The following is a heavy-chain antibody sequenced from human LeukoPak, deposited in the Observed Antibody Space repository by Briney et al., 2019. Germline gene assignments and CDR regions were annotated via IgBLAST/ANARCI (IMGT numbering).Heavy chain of an antibody. V-gene: IGHV3-30*18. J-gene: IGHJ4*02. D-gene: IGHD6-19*01. CDR1: GFTFSSYG. CDR2: ISYDGSNK. Sequence: PGRTLRLSCAASGFTFSSYGMHWVRQAPGKGLEWVAVISYDGSNKYYADSVKGRFTISRDNSKNTLYLQMNSLRAEDTAVYYCAKDHGAVGSRGYWGQGTLVTVSS. CDR3: AKDHGAVGSRGY.